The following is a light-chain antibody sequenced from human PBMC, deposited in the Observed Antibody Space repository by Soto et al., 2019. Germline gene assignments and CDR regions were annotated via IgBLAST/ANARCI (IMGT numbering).Light chain of an antibody. CDR1: QSVTSNY. CDR3: QQYGNSPRT. Sequence: EIVLTQSPGTLSLSPGERATLSCRASQSVTSNYLAWYQQKPGQTPRLLIYGASSRATDIPGRFSGSGSGTDFTLTISRLEPEDFEVYYCQQYGNSPRTFGQGTKVEIK. J-gene: IGKJ1*01. CDR2: GAS. V-gene: IGKV3-20*01.